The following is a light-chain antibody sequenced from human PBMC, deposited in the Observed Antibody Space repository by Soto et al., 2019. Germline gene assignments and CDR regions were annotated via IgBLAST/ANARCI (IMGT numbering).Light chain of an antibody. V-gene: IGKV1-39*01. CDR1: QSISSY. Sequence: DIQMTQSPSSLSASVGDRVTITCRASQSISSYLNWYQQKPGQAPKLLIYAACSLQRGVPSRFSGRGSGTDYTLTISSLQPEDFTNYYCQQSDSTPLTFGPGTKVDI. J-gene: IGKJ3*01. CDR3: QQSDSTPLT. CDR2: AAC.